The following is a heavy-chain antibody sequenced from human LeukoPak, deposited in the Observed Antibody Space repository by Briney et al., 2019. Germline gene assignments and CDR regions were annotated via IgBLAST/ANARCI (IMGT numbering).Heavy chain of an antibody. CDR1: GYTFISYG. CDR3: ATIPLAYCGGDCHFDY. Sequence: ASVKVSCKASGYTFISYGISWVRQAPGQGLEWMGWISAYNGNTNYAQKLQGRVTMTTDTPTSTAYMELRSLRSDDTAVYYCATIPLAYCGGDCHFDYWGQGTLVTVSS. J-gene: IGHJ4*02. D-gene: IGHD2-21*02. V-gene: IGHV1-18*01. CDR2: ISAYNGNT.